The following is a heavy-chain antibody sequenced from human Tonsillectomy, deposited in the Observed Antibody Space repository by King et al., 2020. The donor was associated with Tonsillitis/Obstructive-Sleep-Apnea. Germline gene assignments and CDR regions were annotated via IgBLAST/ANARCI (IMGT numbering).Heavy chain of an antibody. D-gene: IGHD2-2*02. J-gene: IGHJ3*02. CDR3: AKEGYCSRTSCYTANAFDI. CDR2: ISYDESNE. CDR1: GFTFNSYD. Sequence: VQLVESGEGVVQPGRSLRLSCAASGFTFNSYDMHWVRQAPGKGLEWVAVISYDESNESYADSVKGRFTISRDNSKNTLYLQMNSLRAEDTAVYHCAKEGYCSRTSCYTANAFDIWGQGTMVTVSS. V-gene: IGHV3-30*18.